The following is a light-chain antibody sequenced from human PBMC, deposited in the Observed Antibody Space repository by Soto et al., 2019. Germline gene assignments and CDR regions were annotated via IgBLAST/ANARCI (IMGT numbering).Light chain of an antibody. Sequence: QSALAQPASVSGSPGQSTTISCTGTNVDVGGYNYVSWYQHHPGKAPNLLIFEVSNRPSGVSNRFSGSKSGNTASLTISGLQSEDEADYYCASYTIKTTYVFGSGTKVTVL. CDR1: NVDVGGYNY. J-gene: IGLJ1*01. V-gene: IGLV2-14*01. CDR2: EVS. CDR3: ASYTIKTTYV.